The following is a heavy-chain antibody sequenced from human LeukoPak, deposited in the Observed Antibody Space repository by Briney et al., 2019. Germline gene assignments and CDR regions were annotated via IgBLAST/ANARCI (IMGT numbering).Heavy chain of an antibody. Sequence: ASVKVSCKVSGYTLTELSMHWVRQAPGKGLEWMGGFDPEDGETIYAQKFQGRVTMTEDTSTDTAYMELSSLRSEDTAVYYCATLDYGGNSVWFDPWGQGTLVTVSS. CDR1: GYTLTELS. V-gene: IGHV1-24*01. CDR2: FDPEDGET. J-gene: IGHJ5*02. CDR3: ATLDYGGNSVWFDP. D-gene: IGHD4-23*01.